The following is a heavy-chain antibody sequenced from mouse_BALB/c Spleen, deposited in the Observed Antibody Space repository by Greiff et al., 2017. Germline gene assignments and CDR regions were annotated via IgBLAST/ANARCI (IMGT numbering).Heavy chain of an antibody. CDR3: ARRDYGNGGDY. D-gene: IGHD2-1*01. J-gene: IGHJ4*01. V-gene: IGHV1-9*01. CDR1: GYTFSSYW. CDR2: ILPGSGST. Sequence: VQLQQSGAELMKPGASVKISCKATGYTFSSYWIAWVKQRPGHGLEWIGEILPGSGSTNYNEKFKGKATFTADTSSNTAYMQLSSLTSEDSAVYYCARRDYGNGGDYWGQGTSVTVSS.